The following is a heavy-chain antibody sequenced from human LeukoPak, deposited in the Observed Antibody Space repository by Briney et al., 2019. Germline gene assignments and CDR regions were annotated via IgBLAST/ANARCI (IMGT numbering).Heavy chain of an antibody. CDR1: SGSISSGDYY. V-gene: IGHV4-30-4*01. D-gene: IGHD4-17*01. J-gene: IGHJ1*01. CDR3: ARVGSHHYGDWEYFQH. Sequence: SQTLSLTCTVSSGSISSGDYYWSWIRQPPGKGLEWIGYIYYSGSTYYNPSLKSRVTISVDTSKNQFSLKLSSVTAADTAVYYCARVGSHHYGDWEYFQHWGQGTLVTVSS. CDR2: IYYSGST.